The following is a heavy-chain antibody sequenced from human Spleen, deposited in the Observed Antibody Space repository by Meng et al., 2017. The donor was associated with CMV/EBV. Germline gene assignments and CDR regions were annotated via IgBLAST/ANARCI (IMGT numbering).Heavy chain of an antibody. CDR1: GGTFSSYA. D-gene: IGHD5-18*01. CDR2: IIPIFGTA. CDR3: ARDLISDTAMDFGRFDP. Sequence: SVKVSCKASGGTFSSYAISWVRQAPGQGLEWMGGIIPIFGTANYAQKFQGRVTITTDESTSTAYMELSSLRSEDTAVYYCARDLISDTAMDFGRFDPWGQGTLVTVSS. V-gene: IGHV1-69*05. J-gene: IGHJ5*02.